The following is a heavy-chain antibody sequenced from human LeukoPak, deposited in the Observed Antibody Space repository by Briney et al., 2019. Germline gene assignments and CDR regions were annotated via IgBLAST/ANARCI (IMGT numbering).Heavy chain of an antibody. V-gene: IGHV3-48*03. Sequence: GGSLRLSCAASRFTFSSYEMNWVRQAPGKGLEWVSYVSSSGSTIYYADSVKGRFTISRDNAKNSLYLQMNSLRADNTGVYNCASGGGPTGYWYFDLWGRGTLVTVSS. CDR3: ASGGGPTGYWYFDL. J-gene: IGHJ2*01. D-gene: IGHD2-21*01. CDR1: RFTFSSYE. CDR2: VSSSGSTI.